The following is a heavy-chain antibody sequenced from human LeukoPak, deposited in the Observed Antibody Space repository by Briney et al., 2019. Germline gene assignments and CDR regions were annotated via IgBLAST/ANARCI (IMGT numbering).Heavy chain of an antibody. J-gene: IGHJ4*02. CDR2: IRRGSSTT. CDR3: AKKTWKVGARYFDY. V-gene: IGHV3-48*01. CDR1: GFTFSSYS. Sequence: GGSLRLSCAASGFTFSSYSINWVRQAPGKGLEWVSYIRRGSSTTYYADSVKGRFTISRDNSKNTLYLQMNSLRAEDTAVYYCAKKTWKVGARYFDYWGQGTLVTVSS. D-gene: IGHD1-26*01.